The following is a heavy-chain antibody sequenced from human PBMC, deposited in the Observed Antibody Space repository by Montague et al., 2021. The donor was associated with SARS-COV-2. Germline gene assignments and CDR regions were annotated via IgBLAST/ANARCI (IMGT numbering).Heavy chain of an antibody. CDR1: GGSISSSDYY. CDR2: ICYTGRT. D-gene: IGHD2/OR15-2a*01. J-gene: IGHJ5*02. V-gene: IGHV4-39*01. Sequence: SETLSLTCTVSGGSISSSDYYWGWNRQPPGKELEWIGSICYTGRTYYKPSLKSRVTMSVDTSENQFSLKLTSVTVADTALYYCAGHCCENEFDPWGQGTLVSVSS. CDR3: AGHCCENEFDP.